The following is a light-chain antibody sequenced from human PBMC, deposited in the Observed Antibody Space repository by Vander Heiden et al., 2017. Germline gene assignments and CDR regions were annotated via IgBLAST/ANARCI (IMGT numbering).Light chain of an antibody. CDR3: QQYYDYSPLT. CDR2: DAS. J-gene: IGKJ4*01. V-gene: IGKV1-5*01. Sequence: DIQVTQSPSTLPASIVDRVTITCRASQSISRWLAWYQQKPGKAPKLLIYDASSLESGVPSRFSGSGSGTEFTLTISSLQPDDFATYYCQQYYDYSPLTFGGGTKVEIK. CDR1: QSISRW.